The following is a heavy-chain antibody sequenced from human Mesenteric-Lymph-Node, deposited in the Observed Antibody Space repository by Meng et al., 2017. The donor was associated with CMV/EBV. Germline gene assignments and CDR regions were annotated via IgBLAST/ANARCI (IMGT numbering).Heavy chain of an antibody. CDR1: GYTFTSYA. Sequence: CKASGYTFTSYAMNWVRQAPGQGLEWMGWINTNTGNPTYAQGFTGRFVFSLDTSVSTAYLQISSLQAEDTAVYYCARGGFSNNGRFDYWGQGTLVTVSS. CDR2: INTNTGNP. D-gene: IGHD1/OR15-1a*01. CDR3: ARGGFSNNGRFDY. J-gene: IGHJ4*02. V-gene: IGHV7-4-1*02.